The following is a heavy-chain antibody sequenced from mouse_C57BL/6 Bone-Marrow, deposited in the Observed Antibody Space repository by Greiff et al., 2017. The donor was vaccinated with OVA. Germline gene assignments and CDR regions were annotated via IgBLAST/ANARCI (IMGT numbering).Heavy chain of an antibody. CDR2: IWSGGST. CDR1: GFSFTSYG. V-gene: IGHV2-2*01. D-gene: IGHD1-1*01. J-gene: IGHJ2*01. CDR3: ARNYYYGYIDY. Sequence: VQLQESGPGLVQPSQCLSITCTVSGFSFTSYGVHWVRQSPGKGLEWLGVIWSGGSTDYNAAFLSSLSISKDNSKSQLFFKMNSLQADDTAIYYCARNYYYGYIDYWGQGTTLTVSS.